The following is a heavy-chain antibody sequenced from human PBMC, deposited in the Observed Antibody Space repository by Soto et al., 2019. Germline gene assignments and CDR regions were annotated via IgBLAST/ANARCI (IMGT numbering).Heavy chain of an antibody. Sequence: GGSLRLSCAASGFTFSSYWMSWVRQAPGKGLEWVANIKQDGSEAYYVGSVRGRFTISRDNPKNSLYLQMNSLRGEDTAVYFCARVVVVIPPGYYYAMDVWGQGTTVTVSS. J-gene: IGHJ6*02. CDR2: IKQDGSEA. D-gene: IGHD3-22*01. CDR3: ARVVVVIPPGYYYAMDV. V-gene: IGHV3-7*02. CDR1: GFTFSSYW.